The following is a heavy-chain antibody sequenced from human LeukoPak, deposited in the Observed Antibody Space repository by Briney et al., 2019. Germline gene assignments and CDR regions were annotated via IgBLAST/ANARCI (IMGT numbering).Heavy chain of an antibody. CDR1: GFTFDDYT. J-gene: IGHJ1*01. V-gene: IGHV3-43*01. CDR3: AKDSVSSGWSEYFQH. CDR2: ISWDGGST. D-gene: IGHD6-19*01. Sequence: GGSLRLSCEASGFTFDDYTMHWARQAPGKGLEWVSLISWDGGSTYYADSVKGRFTISRDNSKNSLYLQMNSLRTEDTALYYCAKDSVSSGWSEYFQHWGQGTLVTVSS.